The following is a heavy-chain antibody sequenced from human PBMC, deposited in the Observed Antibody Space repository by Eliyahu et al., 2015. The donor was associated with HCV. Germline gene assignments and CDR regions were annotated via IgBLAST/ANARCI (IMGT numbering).Heavy chain of an antibody. D-gene: IGHD5-24*01. J-gene: IGHJ3*02. Sequence: EVQLVESGGGLIQPGGSLRLSXXAXGFTVSXNXMSWVRQAPGKGLEWVSVIYSGGSTYYADSVKGRFTXSRDNSKNTLYLQMNSLRTEDTAVYYCARVAMRWLHTRNAFDIWGQGTMVTVSS. CDR2: IYSGGST. V-gene: IGHV3-53*01. CDR3: ARVAMRWLHTRNAFDI. CDR1: GFTVSXNX.